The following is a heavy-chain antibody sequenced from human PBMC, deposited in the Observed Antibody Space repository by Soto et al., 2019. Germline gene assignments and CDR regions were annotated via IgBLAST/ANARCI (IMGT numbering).Heavy chain of an antibody. Sequence: SETLSLTCTVSGGSISSGGYYWSWIRQHPGKGLEWIGYIYYSGSTYYNPSLKSRVTISVDTSKNQFSLKLSSVTAADTAVYYCARVRVGDTAMVGWGQGTLVTVSS. CDR3: ARVRVGDTAMVG. CDR1: GGSISSGGYY. J-gene: IGHJ4*02. V-gene: IGHV4-31*03. CDR2: IYYSGST. D-gene: IGHD5-18*01.